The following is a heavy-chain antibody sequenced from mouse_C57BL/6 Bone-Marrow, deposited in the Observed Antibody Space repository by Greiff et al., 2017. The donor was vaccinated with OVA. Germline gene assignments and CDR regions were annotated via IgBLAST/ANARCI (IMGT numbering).Heavy chain of an antibody. CDR2: IDPENGDT. V-gene: IGHV14-4*01. CDR1: GFNIKDDY. Sequence: EVQLQQSGAELVRPGASVKLSCTASGFNIKDDYMHWVKQRPEQGLEWIGWIDPENGDTEYASKFQGKATITADTSSNTAYLQLSSLTSEDTAVYYCTPGYYGSSYGYWGQGTTLTVSS. D-gene: IGHD1-1*01. J-gene: IGHJ2*01. CDR3: TPGYYGSSYGY.